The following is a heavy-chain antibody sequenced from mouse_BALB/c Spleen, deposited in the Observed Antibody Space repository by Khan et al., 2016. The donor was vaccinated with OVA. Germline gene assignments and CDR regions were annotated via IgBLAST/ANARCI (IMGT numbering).Heavy chain of an antibody. D-gene: IGHD1-2*01. CDR3: AKWGTAKYYAMDY. Sequence: QVQLKESGPGLVAPSQSLSITCTVSGFSLTSYGVNWVRQPPGKGLEWLGVIWGDGSTNYHSTLMSRLSISKDNSQSQVFLKLSSLQTDDTATYYCAKWGTAKYYAMDYWGQGTSVTVSS. J-gene: IGHJ4*01. CDR1: GFSLTSYG. CDR2: IWGDGST. V-gene: IGHV2-3*01.